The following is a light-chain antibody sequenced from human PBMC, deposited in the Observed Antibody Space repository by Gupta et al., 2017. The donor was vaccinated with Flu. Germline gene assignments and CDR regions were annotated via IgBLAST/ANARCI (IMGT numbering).Light chain of an antibody. Sequence: TISSTGTRSDVGGTEYVSWYQQHPGQAHRLMIYDVSKRPAGVPDRFSGSKSGNTATLTISGLEGEDEADYYCWAYARTGNWVFGGGTKLTVL. J-gene: IGLJ3*02. CDR1: RSDVGGTEY. V-gene: IGLV2-11*01. CDR2: DVS. CDR3: WAYARTGNWV.